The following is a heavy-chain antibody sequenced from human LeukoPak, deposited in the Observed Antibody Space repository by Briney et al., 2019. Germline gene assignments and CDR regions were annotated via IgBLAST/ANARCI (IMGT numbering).Heavy chain of an antibody. CDR2: ITCSSSYI. J-gene: IGHJ4*02. D-gene: IGHD3-10*01. CDR3: DRFRFKEFLLYF. V-gene: IGHV3-21*01. CDR1: GHIFSSYS. Sequence: GGSLRLSCRASGHIFSSYSIRCARQAPGKGLEWVSSITCSSSYIYYADSVKGRFTISRDNAKNSLYLQMNSLRAEDTAVYFCDRFRFKEFLLYFWGQGTLVTISS.